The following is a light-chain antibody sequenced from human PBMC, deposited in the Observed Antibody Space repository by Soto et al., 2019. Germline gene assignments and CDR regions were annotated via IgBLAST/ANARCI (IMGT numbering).Light chain of an antibody. J-gene: IGKJ5*01. CDR1: QTISSW. CDR2: KAS. Sequence: DIQMTQSPSTVSGSVGDRVTITCRASQTISSWLAWYQQKPGKAPKLLIYKASTLKSGVPSRFSGSGSGTEFTLTISSLQPDDFATYYCQQYNSYSITFGQGTRLEIK. V-gene: IGKV1-5*03. CDR3: QQYNSYSIT.